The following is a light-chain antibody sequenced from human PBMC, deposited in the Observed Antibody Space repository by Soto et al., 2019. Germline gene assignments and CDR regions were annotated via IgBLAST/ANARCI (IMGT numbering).Light chain of an antibody. CDR2: VAS. V-gene: IGKV3-20*01. CDR1: ETVRNNY. Sequence: EIVLTQSPDTLSLSPGERATLSCRASETVRNNYVTWYQQKPGQAPRLLNSVASSRATGIPDRFSASGSGTDFTLSISRVEAEDFAVYYCQQYDTSSTTFGQGTKLETK. J-gene: IGKJ2*01. CDR3: QQYDTSSTT.